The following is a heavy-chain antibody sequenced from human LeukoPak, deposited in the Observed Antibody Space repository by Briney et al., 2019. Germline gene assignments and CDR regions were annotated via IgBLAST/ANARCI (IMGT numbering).Heavy chain of an antibody. CDR2: IRRNGGIT. Sequence: PGGSLRLSCAASGFTFDDYAMSWVRQPPGKGLEWVSGIRRNGGITNYADSVKGRFTISRDNAKKSLYLQMNSLRAEDTAFYYCARVDVVVAALDYWGQGTLVIVSS. CDR1: GFTFDDYA. V-gene: IGHV3-20*04. CDR3: ARVDVVVAALDY. J-gene: IGHJ4*02. D-gene: IGHD2-15*01.